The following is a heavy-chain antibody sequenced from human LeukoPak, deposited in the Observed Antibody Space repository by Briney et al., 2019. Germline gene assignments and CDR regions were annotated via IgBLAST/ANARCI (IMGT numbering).Heavy chain of an antibody. D-gene: IGHD6-13*01. CDR3: AKLGIAAAGSIY. CDR1: GFTFSSYA. J-gene: IGHJ4*02. CDR2: ITNSGRST. V-gene: IGHV3-23*01. Sequence: GGSLRLSCAVSGFTFSSYAMTWVRQAPGKGLEWVSSITNSGRSTYYADSVKGRFTISRDNSKNTLFLQMNSLRVEDTAVYYCAKLGIAAAGSIYWGQGTLVTVSS.